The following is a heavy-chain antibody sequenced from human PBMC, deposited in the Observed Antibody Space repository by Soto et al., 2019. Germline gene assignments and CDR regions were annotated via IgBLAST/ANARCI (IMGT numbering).Heavy chain of an antibody. D-gene: IGHD4-17*01. CDR1: GGTFSSYT. CDR2: IIPILGIA. CDR3: ARIYGDYGGRNWFDP. V-gene: IGHV1-69*02. Sequence: QVQLVQSGAEVKKPGSSVKVSCKASGGTFSSYTISWVRQAPGQGLEWMGRIIPILGIANYAQEFQGRVTITADKSTSTAYMELSSLRSEDTAVYYCARIYGDYGGRNWFDPWGQGTLVTVSS. J-gene: IGHJ5*02.